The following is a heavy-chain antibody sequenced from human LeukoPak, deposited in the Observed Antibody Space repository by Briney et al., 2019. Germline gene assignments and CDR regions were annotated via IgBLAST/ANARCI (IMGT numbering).Heavy chain of an antibody. J-gene: IGHJ4*02. CDR1: GFTFSNTW. V-gene: IGHV3-15*01. CDR3: ATVAVISVGGFDY. CDR2: IKNKAVGGTT. Sequence: GGSLRLSCAASGFTFSNTWMSWVRQAPGKGLEWVGRIKNKAVGGTTDYAAPVKGSFTISRDDSKNTLYLQMNSLKTEDTAVYYCATVAVISVGGFDYWGQGTLVTVSS. D-gene: IGHD6-19*01.